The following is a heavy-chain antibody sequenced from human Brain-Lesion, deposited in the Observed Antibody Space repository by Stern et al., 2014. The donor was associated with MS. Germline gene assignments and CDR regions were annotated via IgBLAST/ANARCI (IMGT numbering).Heavy chain of an antibody. V-gene: IGHV3-74*01. CDR3: ARAHVDTWDWFDP. CDR1: GFTFSTYW. Sequence: EGQLVESGGDLVQPGGSLRLSCTASGFTFSTYWMHWVRQAPGKGLVWVSRINGDGSRTSYADSVKGRFTISRDNAKNTLYVQMNSLRVEDTAVYYCARAHVDTWDWFDPWGQGTLVTVSS. D-gene: IGHD5-18*01. CDR2: INGDGSRT. J-gene: IGHJ5*02.